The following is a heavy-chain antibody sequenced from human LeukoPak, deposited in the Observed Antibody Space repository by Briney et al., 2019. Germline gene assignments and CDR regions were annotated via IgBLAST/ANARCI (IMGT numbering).Heavy chain of an antibody. J-gene: IGHJ4*02. D-gene: IGHD3-10*01. Sequence: PSETLPLTCTVSGGSISSYYWSWIRQPAGKGLEWIGRIYTSGSTNYNPSLKSRVTMSVDTSKNQFSLKLSSVTAADTAVYYCARGTGYFGSGGFDQWGQGTLVTVSS. CDR2: IYTSGST. CDR3: ARGTGYFGSGGFDQ. V-gene: IGHV4-4*07. CDR1: GGSISSYY.